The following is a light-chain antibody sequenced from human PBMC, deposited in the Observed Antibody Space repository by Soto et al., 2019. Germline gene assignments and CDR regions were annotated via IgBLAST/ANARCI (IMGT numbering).Light chain of an antibody. CDR2: DTS. J-gene: IGKJ1*01. CDR3: QQYAHSTGT. V-gene: IGKV3-20*01. CDR1: QTVSSTS. Sequence: EIVLTQSPATLSLSPGERATLSCRASQTVSSTSLAWYQQKPGQAPRLLMYDTSNRATGIPDRFSGSGSGTDFTLTITRLEPEDFAVYYCQQYAHSTGTFGQGTKVEIK.